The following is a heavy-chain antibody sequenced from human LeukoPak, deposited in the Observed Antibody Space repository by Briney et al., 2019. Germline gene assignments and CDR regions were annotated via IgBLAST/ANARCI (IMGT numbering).Heavy chain of an antibody. CDR3: AREARVTYDILTGYFDY. CDR2: IYYSGST. CDR1: GGSISSYY. J-gene: IGHJ4*02. D-gene: IGHD3-9*01. Sequence: SETLSLTCTVSGGSISSYYWSWIGQPPGKGLEWIGYIYYSGSTNYNPSLKSRVTISVDTSKNQFSLKLSSVTAADTAVYYCAREARVTYDILTGYFDYWGQGTLVTVSS. V-gene: IGHV4-59*01.